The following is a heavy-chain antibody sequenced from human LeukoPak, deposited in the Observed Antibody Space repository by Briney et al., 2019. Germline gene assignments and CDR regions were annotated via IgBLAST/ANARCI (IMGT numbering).Heavy chain of an antibody. CDR2: INHSGST. CDR1: GGSFSGYY. Sequence: SETLSLTCAVYGGSFSGYYWSWIRQPPGKGLEWIGVINHSGSTNYNPPLKSRVTISVDTSKNQFSLKLSSVTAADTAVYYCARELGAAAIWGQGTMVTASS. CDR3: ARELGAAAI. J-gene: IGHJ3*02. V-gene: IGHV4-34*01. D-gene: IGHD6-13*01.